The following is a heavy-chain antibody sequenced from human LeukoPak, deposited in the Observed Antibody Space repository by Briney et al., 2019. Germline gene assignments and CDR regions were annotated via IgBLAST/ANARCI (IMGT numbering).Heavy chain of an antibody. Sequence: PGGSLRLSCAASGFTFSSYWMHWVRQAPGKGLVWVSRINSDGSSTSYADSVKGRFTISRDNAKNTLYLQMNSLRAEDTAVYYCARGDPMRWLVLNYYYYGMDVWGQGTTVTVSS. CDR3: ARGDPMRWLVLNYYYYGMDV. V-gene: IGHV3-74*01. D-gene: IGHD6-19*01. J-gene: IGHJ6*02. CDR1: GFTFSSYW. CDR2: INSDGSST.